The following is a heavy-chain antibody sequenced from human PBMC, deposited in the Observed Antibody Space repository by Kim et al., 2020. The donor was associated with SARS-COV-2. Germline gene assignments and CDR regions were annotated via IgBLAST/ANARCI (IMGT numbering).Heavy chain of an antibody. CDR3: ARVRFSITIFGVVTRLFDY. CDR1: GGSISSGDYY. CDR2: IYYSGST. Sequence: SETLSLTCTVSGGSISSGDYYWSWIRQPPGKGLEWIGYIYYSGSTYYNPSLKSRLTISVDTSKNQCSLKLSSVTAADTAVYYCARVRFSITIFGVVTRLFDYWGQGTLVTGSS. J-gene: IGHJ4*02. V-gene: IGHV4-30-4*01. D-gene: IGHD3-3*01.